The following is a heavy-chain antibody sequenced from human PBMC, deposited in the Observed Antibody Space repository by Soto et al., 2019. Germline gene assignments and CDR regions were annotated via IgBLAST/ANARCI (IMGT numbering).Heavy chain of an antibody. D-gene: IGHD1-26*01. J-gene: IGHJ3*02. CDR1: GGSISSYY. V-gene: IGHV4-59*01. Sequence: SETLSLTCTVSGGSISSYYWSWIRQPPGKGLEWIGYIYYSGSTNYNPSLKSRVTISVDTSKNQFSLKLSSVNAADTAVYYCARVRKAGGAPPRNAFDIWGQGTMVTVSS. CDR2: IYYSGST. CDR3: ARVRKAGGAPPRNAFDI.